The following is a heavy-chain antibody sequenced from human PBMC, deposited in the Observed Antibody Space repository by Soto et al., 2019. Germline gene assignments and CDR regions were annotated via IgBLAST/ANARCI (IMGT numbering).Heavy chain of an antibody. CDR3: ARERSSGYFDY. V-gene: IGHV3-30-3*01. D-gene: IGHD6-19*01. J-gene: IGHJ4*02. Sequence: QVQLVESGGGVVQPGRSLRLSCAASGFTFSSYAMHWVRQAPGKGLEWVAVISYDGSNKYYADSVKGRFTISRDNSKNTLYLQMNILRAEDTAVYYCARERSSGYFDYWGQGTLVTVSS. CDR1: GFTFSSYA. CDR2: ISYDGSNK.